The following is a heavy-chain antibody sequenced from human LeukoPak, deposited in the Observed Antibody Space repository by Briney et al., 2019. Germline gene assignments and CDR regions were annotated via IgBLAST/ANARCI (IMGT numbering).Heavy chain of an antibody. CDR3: ARDGPSNYDSSGYYV. CDR1: GFTFSSYS. CDR2: ISSSSSYI. J-gene: IGHJ4*02. D-gene: IGHD3-22*01. V-gene: IGHV3-21*01. Sequence: PGGSLRLSCAASGFTFSSYSMNWVRQAPGKGLEWVSSISSSSSYIYYADSVKGRFTISRDNAKNSLYLQMNSLRAEDTAVYYCARDGPSNYDSSGYYVWGQGTLVTVSS.